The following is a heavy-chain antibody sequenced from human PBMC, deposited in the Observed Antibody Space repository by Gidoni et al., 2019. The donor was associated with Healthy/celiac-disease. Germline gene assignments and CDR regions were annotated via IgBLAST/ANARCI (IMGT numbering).Heavy chain of an antibody. CDR3: ARAGDYYDSSGYYLNDAFDI. J-gene: IGHJ3*02. Sequence: VQLVESGGCLILPGGSLRLSCAASGFTVSTTYTGWVRQAPGKGLEWVSVIYSGGSTYYADSVKGRFTISRDNSKNTLYLQMNSLRAEDTAVYYCARAGDYYDSSGYYLNDAFDIWGQGTMVTVSS. CDR2: IYSGGST. D-gene: IGHD3-22*01. V-gene: IGHV3-53*01. CDR1: GFTVSTTY.